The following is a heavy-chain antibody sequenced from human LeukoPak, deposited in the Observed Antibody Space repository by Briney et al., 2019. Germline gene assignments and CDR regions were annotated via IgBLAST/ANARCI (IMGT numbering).Heavy chain of an antibody. CDR1: GFTFSSYW. CDR2: IRYDGSNK. V-gene: IGHV3-30*02. CDR3: AATLGYCSSTSCYSAFDI. Sequence: GGSLRLSCAASGFTFSSYWMSWVRQAPGKGLEWVAFIRYDGSNKYYADSVEGRFTISRDNSKNTLYLQMDSLRAEDTAVYHCAATLGYCSSTSCYSAFDIWGQGTMVTVSS. D-gene: IGHD2-2*01. J-gene: IGHJ3*02.